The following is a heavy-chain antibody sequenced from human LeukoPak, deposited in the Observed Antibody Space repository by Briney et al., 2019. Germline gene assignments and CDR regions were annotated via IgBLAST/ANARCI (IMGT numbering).Heavy chain of an antibody. D-gene: IGHD2-2*01. Sequence: SGPTLVNPTQTLTLTCTFSGFSLSTSGAGVGWIRQPPGKALEWLALIYWNDDKRYSPSLKSRLTSTKGTSKNQVVLTLTNMDPVDTATYYCAHTLVADGFFDYWGQGTLVTVSS. CDR2: IYWNDDK. J-gene: IGHJ4*02. CDR1: GFSLSTSGAG. V-gene: IGHV2-5*01. CDR3: AHTLVADGFFDY.